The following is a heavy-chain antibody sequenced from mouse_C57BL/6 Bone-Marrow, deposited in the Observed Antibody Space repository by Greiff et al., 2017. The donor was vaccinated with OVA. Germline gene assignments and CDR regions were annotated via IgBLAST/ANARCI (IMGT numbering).Heavy chain of an antibody. CDR3: ARWGDDYDFDY. Sequence: QVQLQQPGAELVMPGASVKLSCKASGYTFTSYWMHWVKQRPGQGLEWIGEIDPSDSYTNYNQKFKGKSTLTVDKSSSTAYMQLSSLTSEDSAVYYCARWGDDYDFDYWGQGTTLTVSS. V-gene: IGHV1-69*01. D-gene: IGHD2-4*01. CDR1: GYTFTSYW. J-gene: IGHJ2*01. CDR2: IDPSDSYT.